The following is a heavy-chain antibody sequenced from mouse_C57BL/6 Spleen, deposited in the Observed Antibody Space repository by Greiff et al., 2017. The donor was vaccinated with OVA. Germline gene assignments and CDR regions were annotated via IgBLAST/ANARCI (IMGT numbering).Heavy chain of an antibody. J-gene: IGHJ2*01. CDR3: ARYYGSSSYYFDY. D-gene: IGHD1-1*01. CDR1: GYTFTSYW. CDR2: IDPSDSET. V-gene: IGHV1-52*01. Sequence: QVQLQQPGAELVRPGSSVKLSCKASGYTFTSYWMHWVKQRPIQGLEWIGNIDPSDSETHYNQKFKDKATLTVDKSSSTAYMQLSSLTSEDSAVYYCARYYGSSSYYFDYWGQGTTLTVSS.